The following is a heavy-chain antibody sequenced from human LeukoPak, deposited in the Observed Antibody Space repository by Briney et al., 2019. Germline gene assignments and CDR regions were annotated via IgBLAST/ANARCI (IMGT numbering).Heavy chain of an antibody. D-gene: IGHD3-22*01. Sequence: QPGGSLRLSCAASGFTVSSNYMSWVRQAPGKGLEWVSAISGSGGSTYYADSVKGRFTISRDNSKNTLYLQMNSLRAEDTAVYYCAKGVEGGSIITMIEPFDYWGQGTLVTVSS. J-gene: IGHJ4*02. CDR3: AKGVEGGSIITMIEPFDY. CDR1: GFTVSSNY. CDR2: ISGSGGST. V-gene: IGHV3-23*01.